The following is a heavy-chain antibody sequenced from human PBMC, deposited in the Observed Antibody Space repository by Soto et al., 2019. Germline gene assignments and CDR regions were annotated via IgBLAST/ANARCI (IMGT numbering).Heavy chain of an antibody. CDR3: ARGRGWRDY. CDR2: INLNSGHT. J-gene: IGHJ4*02. CDR1: GYPFNTYD. V-gene: IGHV1-8*02. Sequence: RASVKVSCKASGYPFNTYDISWVRQAAGQGLEWMGWINLNSGHTDYAQRFQGRVTMTRNTSISTAYMELTSLSSEDTAVYYCARGRGWRDYWGQGTLVTVSS. D-gene: IGHD6-19*01.